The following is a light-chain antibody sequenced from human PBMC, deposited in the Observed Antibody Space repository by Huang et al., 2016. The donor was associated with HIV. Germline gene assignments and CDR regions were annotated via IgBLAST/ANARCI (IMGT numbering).Light chain of an antibody. CDR2: DAS. V-gene: IGKV3-15*01. J-gene: IGKJ2*01. Sequence: EILMTQSPATLSVSPGERAALSCRASQSIGTSLAWYQQKPGQTPSLLIYDASIRAAGIPARFSGSGSGTEFTLTVSSLQSEDFAFYYCQQYNGWPPYTFGQGTRLEI. CDR1: QSIGTS. CDR3: QQYNGWPPYT.